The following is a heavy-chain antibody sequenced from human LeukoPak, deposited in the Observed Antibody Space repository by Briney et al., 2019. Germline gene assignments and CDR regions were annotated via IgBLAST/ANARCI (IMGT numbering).Heavy chain of an antibody. CDR3: AGLADLSDY. CDR1: GFTFSTYA. D-gene: IGHD6-19*01. CDR2: ISGSGVTT. Sequence: PGGSLRLSCAASGFTFSTYALNWVRQAPGKGLEWVSAISGSGVTTYYADFVKGRFTISRDNSKNTLYLQMNSLRAEDTAVYYCAGLADLSDYWGQGTLVTVSS. V-gene: IGHV3-23*01. J-gene: IGHJ4*02.